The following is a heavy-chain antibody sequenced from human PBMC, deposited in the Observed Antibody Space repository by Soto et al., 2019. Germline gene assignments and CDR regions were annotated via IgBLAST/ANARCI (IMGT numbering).Heavy chain of an antibody. Sequence: QVQLVESGGGVVQPGRSLRLSCAASGFTFSSYGMHWVRQAPGKGLEWVAVIWYDGRNKYYADSVKGRFTISKDNSKNTLYLQWDGLRAEATSVYYCARGRQGSNGGLWGLGYWGQGSLVTVSS. CDR2: IWYDGRNK. V-gene: IGHV3-33*01. CDR1: GFTFSSYG. J-gene: IGHJ4*02. D-gene: IGHD7-27*01. CDR3: ARGRQGSNGGLWGLGY.